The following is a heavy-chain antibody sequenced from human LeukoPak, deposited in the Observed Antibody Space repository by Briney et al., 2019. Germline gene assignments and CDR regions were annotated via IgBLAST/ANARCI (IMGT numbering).Heavy chain of an antibody. Sequence: GASVKVSCKASGYTFTGYYMHWVRQAPGQGLEWMGIINPRGGSTNYAQKFQGRVTMTRDTSTSTVYMELNSLKSEDTAVYYCARGGDVANCGGDCYSLDYWGQGTLVTVSS. CDR3: ARGGDVANCGGDCYSLDY. CDR1: GYTFTGYY. J-gene: IGHJ4*02. V-gene: IGHV1-46*01. D-gene: IGHD2-21*02. CDR2: INPRGGST.